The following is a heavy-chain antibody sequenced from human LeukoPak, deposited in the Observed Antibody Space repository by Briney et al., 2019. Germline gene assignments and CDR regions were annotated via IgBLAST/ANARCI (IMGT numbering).Heavy chain of an antibody. CDR1: GGTFSSYA. CDR3: ARASSYYYDSSGYDY. V-gene: IGHV1-8*02. D-gene: IGHD3-22*01. CDR2: MNPNSGNT. J-gene: IGHJ4*02. Sequence: ASVKVSCKASGGTFSSYAISWVRQATGQGLEWMGWMNPNSGNTGYAQKFQGRVTMTRNTSISTAYMELSSLRSEDTAVYYCARASSYYYDSSGYDYWGQGTLVTVSS.